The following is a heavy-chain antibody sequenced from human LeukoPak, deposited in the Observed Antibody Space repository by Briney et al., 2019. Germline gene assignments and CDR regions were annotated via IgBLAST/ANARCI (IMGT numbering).Heavy chain of an antibody. CDR2: IRTKADSYAT. D-gene: IGHD6-13*01. CDR3: ARGGSSSSWYPFDY. Sequence: PGGSLRLSCAASGFTFSGSAIHWVRQASGKGLEWVGRIRTKADSYATAYAASVKGRFTISRDDSKNSLYLQMNSLKAEDTAVYYCARGGSSSSWYPFDYWGQGTLVTVSS. CDR1: GFTFSGSA. V-gene: IGHV3-73*01. J-gene: IGHJ4*02.